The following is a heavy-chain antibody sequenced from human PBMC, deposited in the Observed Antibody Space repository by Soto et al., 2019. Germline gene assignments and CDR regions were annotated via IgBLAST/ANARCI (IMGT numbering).Heavy chain of an antibody. J-gene: IGHJ4*02. D-gene: IGHD6-19*01. CDR2: ISWISGSI. V-gene: IGHV3-9*01. CDR3: AKDRGLVLYFYFDY. CDR1: GFTFDDYA. Sequence: EVQLVESGGGLVQPGRSLRLSCAASGFTFDDYAMHWVRQAPGKGLEWVSGISWISGSIGYADSVKGRFTISRDNAKNSLYLQINRLGAEDTALYYCAKDRGLVLYFYFDYWGQGTLVTVSS.